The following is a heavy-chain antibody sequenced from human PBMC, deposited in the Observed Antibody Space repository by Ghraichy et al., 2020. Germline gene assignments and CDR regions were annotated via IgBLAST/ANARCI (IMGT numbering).Heavy chain of an antibody. CDR2: IIPILGIA. V-gene: IGHV1-69*04. J-gene: IGHJ4*02. CDR3: ASGRGYDSSGYYSSTTSSQSEFDY. CDR1: GGTFSSYA. Sequence: SVKVSFKASGGTFSSYAISWVRQAPGQGLEWMGRIIPILGIANYAQKFQGRVTITADKSTSTAYMELSSLRSEDTAVYYCASGRGYDSSGYYSSTTSSQSEFDYWGQGTLVTVSS. D-gene: IGHD3-22*01.